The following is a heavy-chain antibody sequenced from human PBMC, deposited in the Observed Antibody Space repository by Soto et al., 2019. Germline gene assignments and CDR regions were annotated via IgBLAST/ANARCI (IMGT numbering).Heavy chain of an antibody. D-gene: IGHD3-10*01. CDR2: INHSGST. J-gene: IGHJ4*02. CDR3: ARGPSYYYGSGSNFDY. CDR1: GGSFSGYY. V-gene: IGHV4-34*01. Sequence: SETLSLTCAVYGGSFSGYYWSWIRQPPGKGLEWIGEINHSGSTNYNPSLKSRVTISVDTSKNQFSLKLSSVTAADTAVYYCARGPSYYYGSGSNFDYWGQGTLVTVSS.